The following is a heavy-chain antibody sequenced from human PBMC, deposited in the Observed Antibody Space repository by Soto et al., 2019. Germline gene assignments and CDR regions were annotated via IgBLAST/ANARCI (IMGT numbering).Heavy chain of an antibody. J-gene: IGHJ4*02. CDR2: IHYSGRI. Sequence: SETLSLTCSVSGGSISSSSYYWAWIRQPPGKGLQWIGSIHYSGRIYYHPSLRGRVTISVDTSKNQFSLNLSSATAADTALYYCARANGTYSFYWGQGTLVTVSS. CDR3: ARANGTYSFY. V-gene: IGHV4-39*01. CDR1: GGSISSSSYY. D-gene: IGHD1-26*01.